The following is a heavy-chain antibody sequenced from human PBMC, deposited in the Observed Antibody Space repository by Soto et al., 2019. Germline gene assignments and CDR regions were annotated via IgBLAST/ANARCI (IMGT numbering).Heavy chain of an antibody. J-gene: IGHJ4*02. V-gene: IGHV4-34*01. CDR2: INHSGST. D-gene: IGHD3-16*02. Sequence: SEMLSLTCAVYGGSFSGYYWSWIRQPPGKGLEWIGEINHSGSTNYNPSLKSRVTISVDTSKNQFSLKLSSVTAADTAVYYCASANDMITFGGVIAPPDYWGQGTLVTVSS. CDR3: ASANDMITFGGVIAPPDY. CDR1: GGSFSGYY.